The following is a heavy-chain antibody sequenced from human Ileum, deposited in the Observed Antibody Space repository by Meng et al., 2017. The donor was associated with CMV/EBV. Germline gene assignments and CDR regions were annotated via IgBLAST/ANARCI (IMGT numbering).Heavy chain of an antibody. Sequence: SETLSLTCTVSGASISSYFWSWIRQAPGKGLEWIAYISYSGSTYYNPSLKSRVIISLDTSKNQFSLKMISVNAADTAVYYCARGHIKPGRFDYWGQGTLVTVSS. CDR1: GASISSYF. D-gene: IGHD7-27*01. V-gene: IGHV4-59*12. CDR2: ISYSGST. J-gene: IGHJ4*02. CDR3: ARGHIKPGRFDY.